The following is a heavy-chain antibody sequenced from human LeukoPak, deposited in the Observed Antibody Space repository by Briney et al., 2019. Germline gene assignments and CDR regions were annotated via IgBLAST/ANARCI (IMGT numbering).Heavy chain of an antibody. Sequence: GGSLRLSCAASGFTFSSYWMSWVRQAPGKGLEWVANINQDGSEKYYVDSVKGRFTISRDNAKNSLYLQMSSLRAEGTGLYYCASRSSVAASGPGWGQGTLVTVSS. D-gene: IGHD2-15*01. CDR3: ASRSSVAASGPG. V-gene: IGHV3-7*01. J-gene: IGHJ4*02. CDR1: GFTFSSYW. CDR2: INQDGSEK.